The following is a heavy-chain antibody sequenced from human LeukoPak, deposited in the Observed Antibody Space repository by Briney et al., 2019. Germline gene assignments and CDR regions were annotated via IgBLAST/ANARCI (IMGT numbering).Heavy chain of an antibody. CDR1: GFTFSSYG. V-gene: IGHV3-33*01. J-gene: IGHJ6*02. Sequence: GGSLRLSCAASGFTFSSYGIHWVRQAPGKGLEWVAGIRYDGSNKYYADSVKGRFTISRDNSKNTLSLQMNSLRAEDTAVYYCARVRYGSGSPYYGVDVWGQGTTVTVSS. CDR2: IRYDGSNK. D-gene: IGHD3-10*01. CDR3: ARVRYGSGSPYYGVDV.